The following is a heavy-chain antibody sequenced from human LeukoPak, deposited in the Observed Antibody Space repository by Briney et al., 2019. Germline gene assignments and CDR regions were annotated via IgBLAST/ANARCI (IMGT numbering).Heavy chain of an antibody. J-gene: IGHJ3*02. V-gene: IGHV1-2*02. CDR3: ARSNSVYDFPLDI. CDR1: GYTFTGYY. D-gene: IGHD5/OR15-5a*01. CDR2: INPNSGGT. Sequence: ASVKVSCKASGYTFTGYYMHWVRQAPGQGLEWMGWINPNSGGTNYAQKFQGRVTMTRDTSISTAYMELSSLRSEDMAVYFCARSNSVYDFPLDIWGQGTMVTVSS.